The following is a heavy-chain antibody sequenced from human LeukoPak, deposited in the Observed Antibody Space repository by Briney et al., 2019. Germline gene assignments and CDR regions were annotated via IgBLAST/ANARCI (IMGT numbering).Heavy chain of an antibody. CDR3: ARHGIAGTLDY. CDR1: GGSISSGNW. J-gene: IGHJ4*02. V-gene: IGHV4-4*02. CDR2: ILHSGST. D-gene: IGHD6-13*01. Sequence: SGTLSLTCDVSGGSISSGNWWSWVRQPPGKGLEWIGEILHSGSTSYNPSLKSRVTISVDKSKNQFSLKVTSVTAADTAVYYCARHGIAGTLDYWGQGTLVTVSS.